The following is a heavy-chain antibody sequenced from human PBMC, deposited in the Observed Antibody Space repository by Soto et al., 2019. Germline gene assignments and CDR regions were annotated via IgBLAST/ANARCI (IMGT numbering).Heavy chain of an antibody. J-gene: IGHJ6*02. D-gene: IGHD1-26*01. V-gene: IGHV3-23*01. CDR1: GFTFSSYA. Sequence: PGGSLRLSCAASGFTFSSYAMSWVRQAPGKGLEWVSSVSGSGGSTYYADSVKGRFTISRDNSKNTLYLQMNSLRAEDTAVYYCAKDLILATHYYYYGMDVWGQGTTVTVSS. CDR2: VSGSGGST. CDR3: AKDLILATHYYYYGMDV.